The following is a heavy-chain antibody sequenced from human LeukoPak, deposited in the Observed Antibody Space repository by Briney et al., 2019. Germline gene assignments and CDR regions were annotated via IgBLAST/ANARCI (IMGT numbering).Heavy chain of an antibody. J-gene: IGHJ4*02. CDR3: AYYIGGGYFDY. Sequence: GGSLRLSCAASGFTFSTYGMSWVRQAPGKGLEWVSAISGSGGSTYYADSVKGRFTISRDNSKNTLYLQMNSLRVEDTAVYYCAYYIGGGYFDYWGQGTLVTVSS. CDR1: GFTFSTYG. V-gene: IGHV3-23*01. CDR2: ISGSGGST. D-gene: IGHD3-10*01.